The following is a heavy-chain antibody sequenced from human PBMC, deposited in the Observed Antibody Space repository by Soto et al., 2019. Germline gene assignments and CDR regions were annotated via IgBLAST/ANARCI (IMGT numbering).Heavy chain of an antibody. D-gene: IGHD2-8*01. Sequence: GASVKVSCKASGYSFTDYHIHWVRQAPGQGLEWLGRINPKSGGTSTAQKFQGWVTRTTDTSISTASMELTRLTSDDTAIYYCARGDSTDCSNGVCSFFYNHDMDVWG. CDR2: INPKSGGT. CDR1: GYSFTDYH. V-gene: IGHV1-2*04. CDR3: ARGDSTDCSNGVCSFFYNHDMDV. J-gene: IGHJ6*02.